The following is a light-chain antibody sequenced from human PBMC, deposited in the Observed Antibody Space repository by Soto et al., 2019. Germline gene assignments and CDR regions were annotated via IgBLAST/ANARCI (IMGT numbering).Light chain of an antibody. V-gene: IGKV2-40*01. CDR1: QRFYDSDDGNTY. CDR2: TVS. Sequence: IVLTQSPRSLPVTPGRAASSSFISSQRFYDSDDGNTYLDWYLQKPGQSPQLLIYTVSYRASGVPDRFSGSGSGTDFTLKISRVEAEDVGVYYCMQRIEFPLTFGGGTKVDIK. CDR3: MQRIEFPLT. J-gene: IGKJ4*01.